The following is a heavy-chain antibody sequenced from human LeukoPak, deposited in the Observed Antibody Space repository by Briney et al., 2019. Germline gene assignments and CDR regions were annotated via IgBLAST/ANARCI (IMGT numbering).Heavy chain of an antibody. V-gene: IGHV3-15*01. CDR1: RFTFSNYW. J-gene: IGHJ4*02. D-gene: IGHD4-23*01. CDR3: TTVIMGTPKDDY. CDR2: IRSEADGGTL. Sequence: GGSLRLSCGASRFTFSNYWMSWVRQAPGKGLEWVGRIRSEADGGTLDYAALVKGRFTISRDASKNTLYLQMNSLKTEDTAVYYCTTVIMGTPKDDYWGQGTLVTVSS.